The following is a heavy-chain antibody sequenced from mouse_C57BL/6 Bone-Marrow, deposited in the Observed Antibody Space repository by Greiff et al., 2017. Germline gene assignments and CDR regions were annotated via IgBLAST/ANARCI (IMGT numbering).Heavy chain of an antibody. CDR1: GYTFTDYE. V-gene: IGHV1-15*01. CDR3: TRTLLLRPRGGFAY. D-gene: IGHD1-1*01. CDR2: IDPETGGT. Sequence: QVQLQQSGAELVRPGASVTLSCKASGYTFTDYEMHWVKQTPVHGLEWIGAIDPETGGTAYNQKFKGKAILTADKSSSTAYMELRSLTSEDSAVYYGTRTLLLRPRGGFAYWGQGTLVTVSA. J-gene: IGHJ3*01.